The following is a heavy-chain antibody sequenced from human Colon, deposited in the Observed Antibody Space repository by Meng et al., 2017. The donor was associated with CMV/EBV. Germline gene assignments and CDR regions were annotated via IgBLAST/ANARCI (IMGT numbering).Heavy chain of an antibody. CDR1: GLGFSEQY. CDR3: AGGRGFLIDF. D-gene: IGHD3-3*01. V-gene: IGHV3-72*01. J-gene: IGHJ4*02. CDR2: IGNGKNSYFT. Sequence: GGSLRLSCIASGLGFSEQYMDWIRQPPGKGLEWVGRIGNGKNSYFTEYAASVRGRFTISRDDSQNSLFLQMTSLKTDDTAVYYCAGGRGFLIDFWGRGTLVTVSS.